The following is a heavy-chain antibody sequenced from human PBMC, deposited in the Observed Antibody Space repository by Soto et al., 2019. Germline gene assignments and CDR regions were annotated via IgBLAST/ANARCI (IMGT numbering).Heavy chain of an antibody. CDR3: ANMGVLRGLPADY. CDR2: ISGSGGST. CDR1: GFTFSSYA. J-gene: IGHJ4*02. D-gene: IGHD3-10*01. Sequence: EVQLLESGGGLVQPGGSLRLSCAASGFTFSSYAMSWVRQAPGKGLEWVSAISGSGGSTYYADSVKGRFTISRDNSKNTLYLQMNSLRAEDTAVYYCANMGVLRGLPADYWGQGTLVTVSS. V-gene: IGHV3-23*01.